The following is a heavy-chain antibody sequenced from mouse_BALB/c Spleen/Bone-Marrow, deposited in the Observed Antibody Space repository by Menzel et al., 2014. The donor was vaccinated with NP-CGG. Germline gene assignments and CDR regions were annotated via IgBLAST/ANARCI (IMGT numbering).Heavy chain of an antibody. CDR1: GFNIKDTY. J-gene: IGHJ2*01. Sequence: EVQRVESGAELVKPGASVKLSCTASGFNIKDTYMHWVKQRPEQGLEWIGWIDPANGNTKYDPKFQGKATITADTSSNPTNLQSNSLTSEDTAVYYCARSDWDEGYWGQGTTLTVSS. CDR2: IDPANGNT. V-gene: IGHV14-3*02. CDR3: ARSDWDEGY. D-gene: IGHD4-1*01.